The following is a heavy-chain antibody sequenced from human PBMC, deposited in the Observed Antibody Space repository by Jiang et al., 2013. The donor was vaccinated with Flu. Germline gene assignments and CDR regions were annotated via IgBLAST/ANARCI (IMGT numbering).Heavy chain of an antibody. CDR3: ARHDEIGRFENGMDV. J-gene: IGHJ6*02. CDR1: GGSVSPYY. D-gene: IGHD3-22*01. Sequence: LLKPSETLSLTCTVSGGSVSPYYWSWIRQPPGKGLEWIGYAHYSGTTRYHPSLMGRVTVSVDTSTDQFSLKLTSVTAADTAVYCARHDEIGRFENGMDVWGQGTTVTVSS. V-gene: IGHV4-59*08. CDR2: AHYSGTT.